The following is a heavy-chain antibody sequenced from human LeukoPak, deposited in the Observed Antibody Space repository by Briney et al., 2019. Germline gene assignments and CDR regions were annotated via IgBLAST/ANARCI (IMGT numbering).Heavy chain of an antibody. D-gene: IGHD6-13*01. CDR1: GGSISSGDSY. CDR2: IYYSGST. CDR3: ARKDRSRLDAFAI. J-gene: IGHJ3*02. Sequence: SQTLSLTCTVSGGSISSGDSYWSWIRQPPGKGLEWIGYIYYSGSTYYNPSLKSRVTISVDTSKNQFSLKLSSVTAADTAVYYCARKDRSRLDAFAIWGQGTMVTVSS. V-gene: IGHV4-30-4*01.